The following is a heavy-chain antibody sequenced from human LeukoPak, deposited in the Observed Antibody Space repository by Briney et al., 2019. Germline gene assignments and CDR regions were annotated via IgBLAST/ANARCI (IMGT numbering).Heavy chain of an antibody. CDR1: GFTFSSYS. Sequence: GGSLRLSCAASGFTFSSYSMNWVRQAPGKGPEWVSSISRSSNYKYYADSVKGRFTISRDNAKNSLYLQMNSLGAEDTALYYCASSRYDSSGYYGIIGYWGQGTLVTVSS. V-gene: IGHV3-21*01. CDR2: ISRSSNYK. CDR3: ASSRYDSSGYYGIIGY. D-gene: IGHD3-22*01. J-gene: IGHJ4*02.